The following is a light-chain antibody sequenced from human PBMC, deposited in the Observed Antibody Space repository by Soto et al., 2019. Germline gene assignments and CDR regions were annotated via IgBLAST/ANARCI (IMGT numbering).Light chain of an antibody. Sequence: DIQMTQSPSTLSASVGDRVTITCRASQSISSWLAWYQQKPGKAPKLLIYKASSLESGVPSRFSGSGSGTEFTLTISSLQPDDFATYYCQQYNSDSITFGPGTKVDIK. CDR3: QQYNSDSIT. CDR2: KAS. CDR1: QSISSW. V-gene: IGKV1-5*03. J-gene: IGKJ3*01.